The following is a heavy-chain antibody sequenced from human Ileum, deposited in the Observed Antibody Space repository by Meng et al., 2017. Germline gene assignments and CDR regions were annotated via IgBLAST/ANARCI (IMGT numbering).Heavy chain of an antibody. D-gene: IGHD3-10*01. CDR1: GDSVSSNSAA. V-gene: IGHV6-1*01. Sequence: SETLSPTCAISGDSVSSNSAAWNWIRQSPSRGLEWLGRTYYRSKWYNDYTVTVKTRVTINPDTSKNQLSLHPNSVTPEDTAVYYYARVTLRGPGGMDVWGRGTTVTVSS. CDR2: TYYRSKWYN. J-gene: IGHJ6*02. CDR3: ARVTLRGPGGMDV.